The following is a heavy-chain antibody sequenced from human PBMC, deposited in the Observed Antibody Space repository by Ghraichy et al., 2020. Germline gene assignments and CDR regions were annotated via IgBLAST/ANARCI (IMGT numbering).Heavy chain of an antibody. CDR1: GFTFSSYD. CDR2: IGTGGDT. CDR3: ARGGGYGQTGRFDY. Sequence: GGSLRLSCAASGFTFSSYDMHWVRQATGKGLEWVSVIGTGGDTYYPGSVKDRFTISRENARNSLYLQMNSLRAGDTAVYYCARGGGYGQTGRFDYWGQGTLVTVSS. D-gene: IGHD5-18*01. V-gene: IGHV3-13*01. J-gene: IGHJ4*02.